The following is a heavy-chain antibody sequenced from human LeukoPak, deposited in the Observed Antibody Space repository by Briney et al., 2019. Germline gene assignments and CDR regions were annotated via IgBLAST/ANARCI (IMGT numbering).Heavy chain of an antibody. D-gene: IGHD3-22*01. J-gene: IGHJ5*02. CDR2: IYYSGST. V-gene: IGHV4-39*01. CDR3: ARGKGGPMIVVLITPRWFDP. CDR1: GGSISSSSYY. Sequence: SETLSLTCTVSGGSISSSSYYWGWIRQPPGKGLEWIGSIYYSGSTYYNPSLKSRVTISVDTSKNQFSLKLSSVTAADTAVYYCARGKGGPMIVVLITPRWFDPWGQGTLVTVSS.